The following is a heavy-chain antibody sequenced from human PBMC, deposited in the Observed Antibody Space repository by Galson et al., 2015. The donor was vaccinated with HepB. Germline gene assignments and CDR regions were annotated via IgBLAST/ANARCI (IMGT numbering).Heavy chain of an antibody. CDR3: ARHILYYYDSSGYKLDY. D-gene: IGHD3-22*01. J-gene: IGHJ4*02. V-gene: IGHV5-51*01. CDR1: GYSFTSYW. Sequence: QSGAEVKKPGESLKISCKGSGYSFTSYWIGWVRQMPGKGLEWMGIIYPGDSDTRYSPSFQGQVTISADKSISTAYLQWSSLKASDTAMYYCARHILYYYDSSGYKLDYWGQGTLVTVSS. CDR2: IYPGDSDT.